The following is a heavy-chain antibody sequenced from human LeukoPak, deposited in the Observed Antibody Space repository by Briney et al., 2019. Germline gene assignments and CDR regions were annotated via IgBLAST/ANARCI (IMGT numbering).Heavy chain of an antibody. CDR3: ARDRKVRGEDYYYGMDV. CDR1: GGSISSYY. V-gene: IGHV4-59*01. D-gene: IGHD3-10*01. J-gene: IGHJ6*02. Sequence: SETLSLTCTVSGGSISSYYWSWIRQPPGKGLEWIGYIYYSGSTYYNPSLKSRVTISVDTSKNQFSLKLSSVTAADTALYYCARDRKVRGEDYYYGMDVWGQGTTVTVSS. CDR2: IYYSGST.